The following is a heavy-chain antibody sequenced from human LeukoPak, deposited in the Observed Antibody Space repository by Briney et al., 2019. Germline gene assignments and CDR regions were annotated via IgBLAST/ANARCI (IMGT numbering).Heavy chain of an antibody. CDR2: ISHSGTT. CDR3: ARYVPVRTGTTRASFDY. CDR1: GGSFSDYD. D-gene: IGHD1-1*01. V-gene: IGHV4-34*10. J-gene: IGHJ4*02. Sequence: PSETLSLTCAVYGGSFSDYDWSWIRQPPGKGLEWIGEISHSGTTNCDPSLKSRISMSIDTSRSQFSLNLRSVTAADTAVYHCARYVPVRTGTTRASFDYWGLGTLVTVSS.